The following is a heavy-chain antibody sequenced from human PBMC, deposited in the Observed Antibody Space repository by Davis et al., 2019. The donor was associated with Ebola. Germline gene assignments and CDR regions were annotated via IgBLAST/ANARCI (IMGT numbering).Heavy chain of an antibody. CDR3: ARGQSGPDY. J-gene: IGHJ4*02. Sequence: PGGSLRLSCAASGFTFSSYAMHWVRQAPGKGLEWVAVISYDGSNKYYADSVKGRFTISRDNSKNTLYLQMNSLRAEDTAVYYCARGQSGPDYWGQGTLVTVSS. V-gene: IGHV3-30-3*01. CDR1: GFTFSSYA. CDR2: ISYDGSNK. D-gene: IGHD1-14*01.